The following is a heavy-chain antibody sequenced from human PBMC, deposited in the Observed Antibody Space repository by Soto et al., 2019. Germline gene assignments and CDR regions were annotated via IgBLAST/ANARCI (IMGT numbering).Heavy chain of an antibody. CDR2: IIPIFGTA. D-gene: IGHD3-22*01. Sequence: SVKVSCKASGGTLSSYAISWVGQAPGQGLEWMGGIIPIFGTANYAQKFQGRVTITADESTSTAYMELSSLRSEDTAVYYCARDSDYDSSGYDFDYWGQGTLVTVSS. CDR1: GGTLSSYA. J-gene: IGHJ4*02. V-gene: IGHV1-69*13. CDR3: ARDSDYDSSGYDFDY.